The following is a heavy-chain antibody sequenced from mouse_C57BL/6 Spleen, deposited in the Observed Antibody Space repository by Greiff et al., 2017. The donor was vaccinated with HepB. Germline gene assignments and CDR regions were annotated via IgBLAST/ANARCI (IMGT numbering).Heavy chain of an antibody. CDR2: INPSNGGT. Sequence: QVQLQQSGTELVKPGASVKLSCKASGYTFTSYWMHWVKQRPGQGLEWIGNINPSNGGTNYNEKFKSKATLTVDKSSSTAYMQLSSLTSEDSAVYYCARSKGIYYDPLFDYWGQGTTLTVSS. CDR1: GYTFTSYW. V-gene: IGHV1-53*01. D-gene: IGHD2-4*01. J-gene: IGHJ2*01. CDR3: ARSKGIYYDPLFDY.